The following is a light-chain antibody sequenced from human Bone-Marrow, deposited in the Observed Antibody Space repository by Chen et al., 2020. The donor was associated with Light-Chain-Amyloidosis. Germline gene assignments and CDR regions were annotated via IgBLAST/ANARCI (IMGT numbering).Light chain of an antibody. CDR3: SSYTSTSTLWV. J-gene: IGLJ3*02. CDR1: SSAFGGHVF. CDR2: EVV. V-gene: IGLV2-14*01. Sequence: QSALTQPASVSGPPGQSITFSCTGTSSAFGGHVFVSWYQQYPGKAPKLLIYEVVIRPSGVSNRFSGSKSGNTASLTVSGLQAEDEGTYYCSSYTSTSTLWVFGGGTNLAVL.